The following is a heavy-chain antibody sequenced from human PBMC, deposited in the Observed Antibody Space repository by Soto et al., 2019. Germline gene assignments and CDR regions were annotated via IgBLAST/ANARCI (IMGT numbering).Heavy chain of an antibody. D-gene: IGHD3-3*01. CDR1: GFSLSDYA. CDR3: ARIKLVEWFFINVDVYDMDV. V-gene: IGHV3-48*02. Sequence: GGSLRISCVASGFSLSDYAVNWVRQAPGKGLEWVSFISSDSRTIYYADSVEGRFTVSRDNARNSVSLQMDSLRDEDAAVYYFARIKLVEWFFINVDVYDMDVWGQGTPVTVSS. J-gene: IGHJ6*02. CDR2: ISSDSRTI.